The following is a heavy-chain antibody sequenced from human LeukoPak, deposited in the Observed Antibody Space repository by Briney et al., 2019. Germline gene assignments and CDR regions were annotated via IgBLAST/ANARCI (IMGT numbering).Heavy chain of an antibody. CDR3: ARGTARGIVGATTNDY. J-gene: IGHJ4*02. D-gene: IGHD1-26*01. CDR2: ISSSSSYI. V-gene: IGHV3-21*01. CDR1: GFTFSTYD. Sequence: PGGSLRLSCAASGFTFSTYDMNWVRQAPGKGLEWVSSISSSSSYIYYADSVKGRFTISRDNAKNSLYLQMNSLRAEDTAVYYCARGTARGIVGATTNDYWGQGTLVTVSS.